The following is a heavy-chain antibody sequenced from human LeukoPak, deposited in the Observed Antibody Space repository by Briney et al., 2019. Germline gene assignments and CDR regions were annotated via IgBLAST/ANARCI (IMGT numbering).Heavy chain of an antibody. D-gene: IGHD3-10*01. V-gene: IGHV3-30-3*01. CDR2: ISYDGSNK. CDR1: GFTFSSYA. Sequence: GGSLRLSCAASGFTFSSYAMHWVRQAPGKGLEWVAVISYDGSNKYYADSVKGRFTISRDNSKNTLYLQMNSLRAEDTAVYYCASEYYYGSGSYSGGDYWGQGTLVTVSS. CDR3: ASEYYYGSGSYSGGDY. J-gene: IGHJ4*02.